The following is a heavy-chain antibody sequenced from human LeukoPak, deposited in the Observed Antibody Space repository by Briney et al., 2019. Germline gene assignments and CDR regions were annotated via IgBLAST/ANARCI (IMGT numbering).Heavy chain of an antibody. J-gene: IGHJ4*02. D-gene: IGHD6-13*01. CDR1: GGSVSSTTYY. CDR3: ASRSSSWSFDY. V-gene: IGHV4-39*07. Sequence: SETLSLTCTVSGGSVSSTTYYWSWIRQPPGKGLEWIASINYSGSTNYNPSLKSRVTISVDTSKNQFSLKLNSVTAADTAVYYCASRSSSWSFDYWGQGTLVTVSS. CDR2: INYSGST.